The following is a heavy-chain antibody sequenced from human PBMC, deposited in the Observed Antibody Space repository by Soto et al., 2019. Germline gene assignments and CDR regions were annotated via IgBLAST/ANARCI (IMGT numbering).Heavy chain of an antibody. Sequence: GGSLRLSCAASGFTFSSYAMHWVRQAPGKGLEWVAVISYDGSNKYYADSVKGRFTISRDNSKNTLYLQMNSLRAEDTAVYYCARVESSSWYRYYYYYYGMDVWGQGTTVTVSS. V-gene: IGHV3-30-3*01. CDR2: ISYDGSNK. CDR3: ARVESSSWYRYYYYYYGMDV. J-gene: IGHJ6*02. CDR1: GFTFSSYA. D-gene: IGHD6-13*01.